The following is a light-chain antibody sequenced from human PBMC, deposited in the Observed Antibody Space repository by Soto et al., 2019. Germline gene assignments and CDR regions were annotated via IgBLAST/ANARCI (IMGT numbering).Light chain of an antibody. CDR3: QQSYRTPPT. J-gene: IGKJ1*01. V-gene: IGKV1-39*01. Sequence: DIQMTQSPSSLSASVGDRVTITCRASQSITNYLNWYQQIPGKAPKLLIYAASSLQRGVPSRFSGSGSGTHFTLTISSLQPEDFATYYCQQSYRTPPTFGQGTRVDVK. CDR1: QSITNY. CDR2: AAS.